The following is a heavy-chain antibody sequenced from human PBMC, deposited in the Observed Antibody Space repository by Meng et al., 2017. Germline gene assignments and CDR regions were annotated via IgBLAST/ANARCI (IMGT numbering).Heavy chain of an antibody. CDR1: GYSFTSYW. J-gene: IGHJ4*02. CDR3: ARLAAAGTGEFDY. Sequence: KVSCKGSGYSFTSYWIGWVRQRPGKGLEWMGIIYPGDSDTRYSPSFQGQVTISADKSISTAYLQWSSLKASDTAMYYCARLAAAGTGEFDYWGQGTLVTVSS. V-gene: IGHV5-51*01. D-gene: IGHD6-13*01. CDR2: IYPGDSDT.